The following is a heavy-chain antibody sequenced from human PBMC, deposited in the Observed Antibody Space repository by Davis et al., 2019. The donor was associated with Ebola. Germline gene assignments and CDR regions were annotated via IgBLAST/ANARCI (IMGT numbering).Heavy chain of an antibody. Sequence: SVKVSCKASGGTFSSYPISWVRQAPGQGLDWMGGIIPVFGIPKYAQKFQGRVTITADESTSTAYMELSSLRSEDTAVYYCAKVRSGSSPFDYWGQGTLVTVSS. CDR3: AKVRSGSSPFDY. J-gene: IGHJ4*02. CDR2: IIPVFGIP. D-gene: IGHD6-13*01. V-gene: IGHV1-69*13. CDR1: GGTFSSYP.